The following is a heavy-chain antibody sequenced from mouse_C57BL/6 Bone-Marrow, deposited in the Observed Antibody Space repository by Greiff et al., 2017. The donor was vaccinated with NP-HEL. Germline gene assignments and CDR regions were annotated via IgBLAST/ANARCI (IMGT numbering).Heavy chain of an antibody. CDR3: ARRPYGSSYASAY. V-gene: IGHV5-17*01. Sequence: EVKVEESGGGLVKPGGSLKLSCAASGFTFSDYGMHWVRQAPEKGLAWVAYISSGSSTIYYADTVKGRFTISRDNAKNTLFLQMTSLRSEDTAMYYCARRPYGSSYASAYWGQGTLVTVSA. CDR2: ISSGSSTI. D-gene: IGHD1-1*01. CDR1: GFTFSDYG. J-gene: IGHJ3*01.